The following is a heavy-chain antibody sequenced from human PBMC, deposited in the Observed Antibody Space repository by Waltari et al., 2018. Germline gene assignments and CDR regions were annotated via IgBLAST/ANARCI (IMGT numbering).Heavy chain of an antibody. CDR1: GFTFSSYA. D-gene: IGHD3-22*01. CDR3: AKSTPNYYDSSGLRFGAFDI. Sequence: EVQLLESGGGLVQPGGSLRLSCAASGFTFSSYAMSWVRQAPGKGLEGVAAISGRGGSTYYADSVKGRFTISRDNSKNTLYLQMNSLRAEDTAVYYCAKSTPNYYDSSGLRFGAFDIWGQGTMVTVSS. J-gene: IGHJ3*02. CDR2: ISGRGGST. V-gene: IGHV3-23*01.